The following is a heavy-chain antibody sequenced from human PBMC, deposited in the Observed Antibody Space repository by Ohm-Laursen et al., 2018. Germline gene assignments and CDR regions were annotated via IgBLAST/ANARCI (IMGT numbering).Heavy chain of an antibody. D-gene: IGHD5-12*01. V-gene: IGHV3-74*01. CDR3: AKGGDVSGYGFAYGMDV. Sequence: SLRLSCAASGFNFSSYWMHWVRQAPGKGLVWVSRINGDGSYTNYADSVKGRFTISRDNAKNSLYLQMNSLRAEDTALYYCAKGGDVSGYGFAYGMDVWGQGTTVTVSS. J-gene: IGHJ6*02. CDR1: GFNFSSYW. CDR2: INGDGSYT.